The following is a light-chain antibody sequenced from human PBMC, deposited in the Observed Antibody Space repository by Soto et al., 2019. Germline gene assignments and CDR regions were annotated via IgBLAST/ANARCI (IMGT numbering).Light chain of an antibody. V-gene: IGKV1-9*01. Sequence: DIQLTQSPSFLSASVGDRVTITCRASQGISSYLAWCQQKPGKAPKLLIYAASTLQSGVPSRFSGSGSGTEFTLTISSLQPEDFATYYCQQLNSHRLFGGGTKVEIK. CDR2: AAS. CDR3: QQLNSHRL. J-gene: IGKJ4*01. CDR1: QGISSY.